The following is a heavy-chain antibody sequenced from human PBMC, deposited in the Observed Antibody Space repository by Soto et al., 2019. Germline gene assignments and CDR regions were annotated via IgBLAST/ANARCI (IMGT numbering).Heavy chain of an antibody. Sequence: QVQLQQWGAGLLKPSETLSLTCTVYGGSFSAYYWSWIRQPPGKGLEWIGEINDSGSTNYNPSLKRRVTLSVDTSKNQFSLKLTSVTAADTAVDYGARAESSSSGGGDYNIDVWGKGTTVTVSS. CDR1: GGSFSAYY. CDR2: INDSGST. D-gene: IGHD6-6*01. CDR3: ARAESSSSGGGDYNIDV. V-gene: IGHV4-34*01. J-gene: IGHJ6*03.